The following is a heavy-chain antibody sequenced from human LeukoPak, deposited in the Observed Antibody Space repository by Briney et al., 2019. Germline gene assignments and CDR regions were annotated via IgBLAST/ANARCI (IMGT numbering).Heavy chain of an antibody. J-gene: IGHJ4*02. CDR2: ISGSGGST. D-gene: IGHD6-13*01. V-gene: IGHV3-23*01. CDR3: AKGRGSSSYYHFDY. CDR1: GFTFSSYA. Sequence: GGSLRLSCAASGFTFSSYAMSWVRQAPGKGLEWVSAISGSGGSTYYADSVKGRFTISRDNSKNTLYLQMNSLRAEDTALYYCAKGRGSSSYYHFDYWGQGTLVSVSS.